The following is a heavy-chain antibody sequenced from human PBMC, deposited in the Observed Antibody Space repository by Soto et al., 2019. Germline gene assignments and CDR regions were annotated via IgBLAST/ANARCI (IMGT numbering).Heavy chain of an antibody. CDR1: GYIFTSYG. CDR2: ISVHNGNT. D-gene: IGHD4-4*01. CDR3: ARGAGVTLGPNYYYSHIDV. Sequence: QVQLVQSGAEVKKPGASVKVSCKASGYIFTSYGINWVRQAPGQGLEYMGWISVHNGNTNYAQKLQGRLTIATDGFTNTDNMELTSVRSDDPAAYYCARGAGVTLGPNYYYSHIDVWGQGTTDNVSS. V-gene: IGHV1-18*01. J-gene: IGHJ6*02.